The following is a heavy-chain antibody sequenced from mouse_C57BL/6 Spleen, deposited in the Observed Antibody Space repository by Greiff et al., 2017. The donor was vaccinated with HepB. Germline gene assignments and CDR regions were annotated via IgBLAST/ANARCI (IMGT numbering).Heavy chain of an antibody. CDR1: GYSFTGYY. J-gene: IGHJ2*01. Sequence: EVMLVESGPELVKPGASVKISCKASGYSFTGYYMHWVKQSSGKSLEWIGEINPSTGGTSYNQKFKGKATLTVDKSSSTAYMQLKSLTSEDSAVYYWARGGLLRGYWGQGTTLTVSS. V-gene: IGHV1-43*01. D-gene: IGHD1-1*01. CDR3: ARGGLLRGY. CDR2: INPSTGGT.